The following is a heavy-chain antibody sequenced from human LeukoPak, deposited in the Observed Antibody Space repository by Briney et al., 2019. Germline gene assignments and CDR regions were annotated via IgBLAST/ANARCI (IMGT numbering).Heavy chain of an antibody. CDR1: GFTFNSYN. Sequence: GGSLRLSCAASGFTFNSYNMNWVRQAPGKGLEWVSSITSTSSYTFYADSVKGRFTISRDNAKNSLYLQMNSLRAEDTGVYYCAELGITMIGGVWGKGTTVTISS. D-gene: IGHD3-10*02. J-gene: IGHJ6*04. CDR2: ITSTSSYT. CDR3: AELGITMIGGV. V-gene: IGHV3-21*01.